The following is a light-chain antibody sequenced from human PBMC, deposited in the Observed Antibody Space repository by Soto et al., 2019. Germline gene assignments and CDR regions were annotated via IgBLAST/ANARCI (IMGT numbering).Light chain of an antibody. V-gene: IGLV2-8*01. J-gene: IGLJ2*01. CDR2: EVS. CDR3: SSYAGSNNVV. CDR1: SSDVGGYNY. Sequence: QSALTQPPSASGSPGQSVTISCTGTSSDVGGYNYVSWYQQHPGKAPKLMIYEVSKRPSGVPDRVSGSKSGNTASLTVSGLQAEDEADYYCSSYAGSNNVVFVGGTKLTVL.